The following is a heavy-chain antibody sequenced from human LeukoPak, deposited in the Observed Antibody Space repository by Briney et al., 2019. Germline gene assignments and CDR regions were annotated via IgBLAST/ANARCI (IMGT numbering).Heavy chain of an antibody. J-gene: IGHJ6*02. CDR1: GGSISSSSYY. V-gene: IGHV4-39*01. D-gene: IGHD2-2*01. CDR2: IYYSGST. CDR3: ARLLSCTSCGMDV. Sequence: PSETLSLTCTVSGGSISSSSYYWGWIRQPPGKGLEWIGSIYYSGSTYYNPSLKSRVTISVDTSKNQFSLKLSSVTAADTAVYYCARLLSCTSCGMDVWGQGTTVTVSS.